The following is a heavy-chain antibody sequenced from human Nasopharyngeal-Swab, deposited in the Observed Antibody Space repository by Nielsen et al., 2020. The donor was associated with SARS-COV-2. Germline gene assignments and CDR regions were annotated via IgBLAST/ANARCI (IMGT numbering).Heavy chain of an antibody. Sequence: SETLSLTCAVYGGSFSGYYWSWIRQPPGKGLEWIGEINHSGSTNYNPSLKSRVTISVDTSKNQFSLKLSSVTAADTAVYYCARDLITAAGRDWFDPWGQGTQVTVSS. CDR2: INHSGST. J-gene: IGHJ5*02. CDR1: GGSFSGYY. D-gene: IGHD6-13*01. V-gene: IGHV4-34*01. CDR3: ARDLITAAGRDWFDP.